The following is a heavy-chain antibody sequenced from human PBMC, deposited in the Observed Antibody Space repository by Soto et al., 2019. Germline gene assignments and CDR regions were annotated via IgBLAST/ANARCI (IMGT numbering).Heavy chain of an antibody. V-gene: IGHV3-23*01. CDR1: AFTFSRYA. CDR2: ISGSGDGT. Sequence: GGSLRLSCVASAFTFSRYAMSWVRQAPGKGLEWVSVISGSGDGTNYADSVKGRFTISRDNSKNTLYLQMNSLRAEDTALYYCAKSPGYSNNWYPDWGQRTLVTVSS. D-gene: IGHD6-13*01. J-gene: IGHJ4*02. CDR3: AKSPGYSNNWYPD.